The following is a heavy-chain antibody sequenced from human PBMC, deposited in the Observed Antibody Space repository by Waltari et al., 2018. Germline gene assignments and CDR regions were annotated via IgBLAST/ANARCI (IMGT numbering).Heavy chain of an antibody. D-gene: IGHD3-10*01. CDR1: GFSLSTSGVG. CDR2: IYWNDDK. J-gene: IGHJ4*02. CDR3: AHSPYYGSGSPFDY. Sequence: QITLKESGPTLVKPTQTLTLTCTFSGFSLSTSGVGVGWLRQPPGKALEWLALIYWNDDKRYSPSLKSRLTITKDTSKNQVVLTMTNMDPVDTATYYCAHSPYYGSGSPFDYWGQGTLVTVSS. V-gene: IGHV2-5*01.